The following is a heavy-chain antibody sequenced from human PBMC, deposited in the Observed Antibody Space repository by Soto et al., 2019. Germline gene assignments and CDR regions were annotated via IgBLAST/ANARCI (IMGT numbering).Heavy chain of an antibody. CDR2: FDPEDGET. J-gene: IGHJ4*02. Sequence: ASVKVSCKVSGYTLTELSMHWVRQAPGKGLEWMGGFDPEDGETIYAQKFQGRVTMTEDTSTDTAYMELSSLRSEDTAVYYCATNTRSSIAEYFDYWGQGTLVTVYS. D-gene: IGHD6-6*01. CDR1: GYTLTELS. CDR3: ATNTRSSIAEYFDY. V-gene: IGHV1-24*01.